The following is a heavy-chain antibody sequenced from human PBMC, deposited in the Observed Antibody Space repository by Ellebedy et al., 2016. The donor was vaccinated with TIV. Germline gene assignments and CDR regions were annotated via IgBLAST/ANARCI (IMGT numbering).Heavy chain of an antibody. CDR3: AKLAPGVAARRAVGWFDP. V-gene: IGHV3-23*01. CDR2: ISGSGGST. CDR1: GFTFSSYA. Sequence: GESLKISXAASGFTFSSYAMSWVRQAPGKGLEWVSAISGSGGSTYYADSVKGRFTISRDNSKNTLYLQMNSLRAEDTAVYYCAKLAPGVAARRAVGWFDPWGQGTLVTVSS. J-gene: IGHJ5*02. D-gene: IGHD6-6*01.